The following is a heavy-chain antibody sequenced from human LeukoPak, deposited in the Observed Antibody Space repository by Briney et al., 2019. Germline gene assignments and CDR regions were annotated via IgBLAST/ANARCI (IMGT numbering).Heavy chain of an antibody. J-gene: IGHJ4*02. V-gene: IGHV4-34*01. CDR1: GGSFSGYY. CDR2: INHSGST. CDR3: ARGMGGTYCSGGSCYPYYFDY. Sequence: PSETLSLTCAVYGGSFSGYYWSWIRQPPGKGLEWIGEINHSGSTNYNPSLKSRVTISVDTSKNQFSLKLSSVTAADTAVYYCARGMGGTYCSGGSCYPYYFDYWGQGTLVTVSS. D-gene: IGHD2-15*01.